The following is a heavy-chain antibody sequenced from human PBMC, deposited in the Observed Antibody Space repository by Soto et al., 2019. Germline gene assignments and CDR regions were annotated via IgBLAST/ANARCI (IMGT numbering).Heavy chain of an antibody. Sequence: SETLSLTCTVSGGSISSSSYYWGWIRQPPGKGLEWIGSIYYSGSTYYNPSLKSRVTISVDTSKNQFSLKLSSVTAADTAVYYRARLSVAAAGMGFYYYYGMDVWGQGTTVTVS. J-gene: IGHJ6*02. V-gene: IGHV4-39*01. CDR1: GGSISSSSYY. CDR3: ARLSVAAAGMGFYYYYGMDV. CDR2: IYYSGST. D-gene: IGHD6-13*01.